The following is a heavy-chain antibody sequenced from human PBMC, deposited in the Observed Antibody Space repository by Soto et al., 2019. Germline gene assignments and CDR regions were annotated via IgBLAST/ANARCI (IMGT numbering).Heavy chain of an antibody. CDR1: GGSISSYY. CDR2: IYYSGST. Sequence: SETLSLTCTVSGGSISSYYWSWIRQPPGKGLEWIGYIYYSGSTNYNPSLKSRVTISVDTSKNQFSLKLSSVTAADTAVYYCARDLGSGSQTDAFDIWGQGTMVTVSS. V-gene: IGHV4-59*01. J-gene: IGHJ3*02. D-gene: IGHD3-22*01. CDR3: ARDLGSGSQTDAFDI.